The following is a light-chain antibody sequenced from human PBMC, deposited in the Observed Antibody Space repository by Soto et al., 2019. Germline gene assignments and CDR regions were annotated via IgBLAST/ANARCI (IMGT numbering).Light chain of an antibody. CDR2: DAS. V-gene: IGKV1-5*01. Sequence: DIQMTQSPSTLSASVGDRVSITCRASLSVSGWLAWYQQKPGEAPKLLIYDASALPRGVPSRFSGSGPGTKFTLTIASLQPDDFATYYCQQYETFSGTFGPGTKVDIK. J-gene: IGKJ1*01. CDR1: LSVSGW. CDR3: QQYETFSGT.